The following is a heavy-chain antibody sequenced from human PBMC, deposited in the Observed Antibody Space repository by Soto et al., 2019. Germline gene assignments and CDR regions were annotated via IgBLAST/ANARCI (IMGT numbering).Heavy chain of an antibody. CDR3: ARGAAVTARWFDP. J-gene: IGHJ5*02. CDR2: IYYSGSS. CDR1: GDSINRGGFY. Sequence: PSETLSLTCSVSGDSINRGGFYWSWIRQHPEKGLEWIEYIYYSGSSYYNPSLQSRVTMSIDTTKNQFSLRLTSVTAADTAVYFCARGAAVTARWFDPWGQGTPVTVSS. D-gene: IGHD2-21*02. V-gene: IGHV4-31*03.